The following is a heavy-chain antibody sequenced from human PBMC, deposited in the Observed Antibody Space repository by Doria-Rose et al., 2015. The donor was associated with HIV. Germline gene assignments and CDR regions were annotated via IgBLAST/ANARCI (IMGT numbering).Heavy chain of an antibody. CDR1: GVSLSSPGMG. CDR3: ARIKSSRWYHKYYFDF. D-gene: IGHD6-13*01. Sequence: QITLKESGPVLVKPTETLTLTCTVSGVSLSSPGMGVSWIRQPPGKALEWLAHILSDDERSYKTSLKSRLTISRGTSKSQVVLTMTDMDPVDTATYYCARIKSSRWYHKYYFDFWGQGTLVIASA. V-gene: IGHV2-26*01. CDR2: ILSDDER. J-gene: IGHJ4*02.